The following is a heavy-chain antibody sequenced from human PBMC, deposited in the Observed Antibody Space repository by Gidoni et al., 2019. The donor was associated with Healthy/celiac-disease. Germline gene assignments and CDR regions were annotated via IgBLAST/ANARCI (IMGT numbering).Heavy chain of an antibody. Sequence: QVQLVESGGGLVKPGGSLRISCAASGFTFSDYYMSWIRQAPGKGLEWVSYISSSSSYTNYADSVKGRFTISRDNAKNSLYLQMNSLRAEDTAVYYCASSPDFWSGYVVYYGMDVWGQGTTVTVSS. D-gene: IGHD3-3*01. CDR1: GFTFSDYY. J-gene: IGHJ6*02. CDR2: ISSSSSYT. V-gene: IGHV3-11*06. CDR3: ASSPDFWSGYVVYYGMDV.